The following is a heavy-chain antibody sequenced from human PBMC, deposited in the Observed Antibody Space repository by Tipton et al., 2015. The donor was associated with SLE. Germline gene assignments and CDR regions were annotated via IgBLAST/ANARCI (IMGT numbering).Heavy chain of an antibody. CDR1: GGSISSSNW. V-gene: IGHV4-4*02. J-gene: IGHJ4*02. Sequence: GLVKPSETLSLTCAVSGGSISSSNWWSWVRQPPGKGLEWIGEIYHSGSTNYNPSLKSRVTISVDTSKNQFSLKLSSVTAADTAVYYCARTEWYQSFDYWGQGTLVTVSS. CDR3: ARTEWYQSFDY. CDR2: IYHSGST. D-gene: IGHD2-2*01.